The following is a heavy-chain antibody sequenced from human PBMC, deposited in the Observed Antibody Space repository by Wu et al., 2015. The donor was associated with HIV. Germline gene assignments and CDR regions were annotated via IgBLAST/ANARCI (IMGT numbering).Heavy chain of an antibody. CDR2: IIPIFGTP. CDR1: GGTFSNYA. J-gene: IGHJ6*03. V-gene: IGHV1-69*12. D-gene: IGHD6-13*01. CDR3: ARGEGGSSWNGYYYYYMDV. Sequence: QVHLVQSGAEVKKPGSSVKVSCKASGGTFSNYAFSWVRQAPGQGLEWMGGIIPIFGTPNYAQNFQDRVTITADESTSTAYMELSSLRSEDTAVYYCARGEGGSSWNGYYYYYMDVWGKGTAVTVSS.